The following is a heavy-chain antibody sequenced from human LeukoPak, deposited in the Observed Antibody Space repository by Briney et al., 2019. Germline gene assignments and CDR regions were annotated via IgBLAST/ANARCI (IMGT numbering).Heavy chain of an antibody. D-gene: IGHD3-3*01. CDR3: ARGDYDFWSGNCRFDT. Sequence: SETLSLTCLVSGEPISSYYWSWIRQAPGRGPEYIGNVYYNGNTNYNPSLKSRVAISVDASKNQFSLKVDSVTTADTAVYYCARGDYDFWSGNCRFDTWGQGTLVTVSS. V-gene: IGHV4-59*01. CDR2: VYYNGNT. CDR1: GEPISSYY. J-gene: IGHJ4*02.